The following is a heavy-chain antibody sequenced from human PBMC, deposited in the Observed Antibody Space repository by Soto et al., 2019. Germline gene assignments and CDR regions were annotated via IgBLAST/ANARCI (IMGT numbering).Heavy chain of an antibody. Sequence: PGESLKISCKTSGYTFIHYWVGWVRQLPVKGLEWMGLIYPADSDATYGPSFQGQVTLSVDKSTDTAYLQWSSLRPSDTAMYYCARFIVVATNDYFDNWGQGILVTVSS. CDR3: ARFIVVATNDYFDN. CDR2: IYPADSDA. CDR1: GYTFIHYW. V-gene: IGHV5-51*01. D-gene: IGHD1-26*01. J-gene: IGHJ4*02.